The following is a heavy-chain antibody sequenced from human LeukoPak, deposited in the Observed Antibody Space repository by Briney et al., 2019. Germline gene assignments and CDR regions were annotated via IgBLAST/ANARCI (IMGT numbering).Heavy chain of an antibody. CDR3: ARAAFCSGGSCYSGSWFDL. J-gene: IGHJ5*02. V-gene: IGHV5-51*01. CDR2: IYPGDSET. D-gene: IGHD2-15*01. CDR1: GYSFTNYW. Sequence: GESLKISCKGSGYSFTNYWIAWVRQMPGEGLEWMGIIYPGDSETRYSPSFRGQVTISADKSISTAYLQWSSLKASDTAMYYCARAAFCSGGSCYSGSWFDLWGQGTLVTVSS.